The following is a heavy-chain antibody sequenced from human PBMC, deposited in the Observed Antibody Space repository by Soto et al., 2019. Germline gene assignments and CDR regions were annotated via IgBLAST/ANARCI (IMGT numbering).Heavy chain of an antibody. V-gene: IGHV3-23*01. Sequence: GGSLRLSCAASGFTFNNYAMTWVRQAPGKGLEWVSAITGSGGNTYYADSVKGRFTISRDNSKNTLYLQMNSLRAEDTAVYYCAKDSYDFWSGYSPIDYWGQGTLVTVSS. CDR2: ITGSGGNT. CDR3: AKDSYDFWSGYSPIDY. J-gene: IGHJ4*02. CDR1: GFTFNNYA. D-gene: IGHD3-3*01.